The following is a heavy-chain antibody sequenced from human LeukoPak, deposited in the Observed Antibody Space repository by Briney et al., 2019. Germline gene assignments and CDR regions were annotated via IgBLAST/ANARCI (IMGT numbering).Heavy chain of an antibody. V-gene: IGHV1-46*01. D-gene: IGHD5-18*01. J-gene: IGHJ4*02. CDR1: GYTFTSYY. CDR2: INPSGGST. Sequence: ASVKVSCKASGYTFTSYYMHWVRQAPGQGLEWMGIINPSGGSTSYAQKFRGRVTMTRDTSTSTVYMELSSLRSEDTAVYYCARDDARGVTSDYWGQGTLVTVSS. CDR3: ARDDARGVTSDY.